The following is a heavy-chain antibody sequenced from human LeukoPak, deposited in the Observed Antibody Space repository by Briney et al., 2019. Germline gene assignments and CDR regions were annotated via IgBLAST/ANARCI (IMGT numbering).Heavy chain of an antibody. D-gene: IGHD5-24*01. V-gene: IGHV4-39*07. CDR1: GGSISSSSYY. CDR2: IYYSGST. J-gene: IGHJ3*02. CDR3: ARDPEMATITGAFDI. Sequence: SETLSLTCTVSGGSISSSSYYWGWIRQPPGKGLECIGSIYYSGSTYYNPSLKSRVTISVDTSKSQLSLKLSSVTAADTAVYYCARDPEMATITGAFDIWGQGTMVTVSS.